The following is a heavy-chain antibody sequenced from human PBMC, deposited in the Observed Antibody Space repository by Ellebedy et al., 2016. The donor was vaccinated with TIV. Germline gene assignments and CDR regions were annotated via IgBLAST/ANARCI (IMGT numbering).Heavy chain of an antibody. Sequence: ASVKVSCKGSGYSFTSYWISWVRQMPGKGLEWMGRIDPSDSYTNYSPSFQGHVTISADKSISTAYLQWSSLKASDTAMYYCARHSQWLVRFDYWGQGTLVTVSS. CDR2: IDPSDSYT. V-gene: IGHV5-10-1*01. J-gene: IGHJ4*02. CDR3: ARHSQWLVRFDY. CDR1: GYSFTSYW. D-gene: IGHD6-19*01.